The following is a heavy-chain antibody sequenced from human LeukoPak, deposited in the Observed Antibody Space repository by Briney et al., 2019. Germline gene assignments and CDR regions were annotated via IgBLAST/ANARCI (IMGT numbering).Heavy chain of an antibody. Sequence: SETLSLTCTVSGVSISSYYWSWIRQPPGKGLEWIGYIYYSGSTNYNPSLKSRVTISVDTSKNQFSLKLSSVTAADTAVYYCARGLPQYYDFWSGPYFDYWGQGTLVTVSS. CDR2: IYYSGST. CDR3: ARGLPQYYDFWSGPYFDY. CDR1: GVSISSYY. D-gene: IGHD3-3*01. V-gene: IGHV4-59*01. J-gene: IGHJ4*02.